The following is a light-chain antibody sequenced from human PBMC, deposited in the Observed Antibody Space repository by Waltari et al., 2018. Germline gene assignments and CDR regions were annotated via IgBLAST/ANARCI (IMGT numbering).Light chain of an antibody. CDR3: QQYKNWPLT. Sequence: EIVMTQSPATLSVSPGDRVTLSCRASQTIDISLAWYQQKPGQAPRLLIYDASNRAPGIPTRFSGSGSGTEFTLTISSLQSEDLAVYYCQQYKNWPLTFGQGTRPEIK. J-gene: IGKJ5*01. V-gene: IGKV3-15*01. CDR2: DAS. CDR1: QTIDIS.